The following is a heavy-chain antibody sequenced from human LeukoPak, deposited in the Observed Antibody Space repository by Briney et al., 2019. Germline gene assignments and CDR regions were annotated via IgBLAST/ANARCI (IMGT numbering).Heavy chain of an antibody. CDR3: ARVEVGYSGYGYYYYAMDV. V-gene: IGHV4-39*07. Sequence: KTSETLSLTCTVSGGSISSSSYYWGWIRQPPGKGLEWIGSIYYIGSTYYSPSLKSRVTISIDTSKNQFSLKLSSVTAADTAVYYCARVEVGYSGYGYYYYAMDVWGQGTTVTVSS. D-gene: IGHD5-12*01. CDR2: IYYIGST. CDR1: GGSISSSSYY. J-gene: IGHJ6*02.